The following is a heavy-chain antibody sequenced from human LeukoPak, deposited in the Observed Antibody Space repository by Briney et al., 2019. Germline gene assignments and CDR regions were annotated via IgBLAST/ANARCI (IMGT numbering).Heavy chain of an antibody. D-gene: IGHD3-3*01. J-gene: IGHJ6*03. CDR2: IIPIFGTA. V-gene: IGHV1-69*05. Sequence: GASVKVSCKASGGTFSSYAISWVRQAPGQGLEWMGGIIPIFGTANYAQKLQGRVTITTDESTCTAYMELSSLRSEDTAVYYCARVEWIRDDFWSGYYSQSNYYYYYMDVWGKGTTVTVSS. CDR1: GGTFSSYA. CDR3: ARVEWIRDDFWSGYYSQSNYYYYYMDV.